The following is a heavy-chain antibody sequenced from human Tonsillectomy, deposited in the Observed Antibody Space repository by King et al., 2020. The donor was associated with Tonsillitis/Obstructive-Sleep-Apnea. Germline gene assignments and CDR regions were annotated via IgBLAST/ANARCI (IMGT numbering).Heavy chain of an antibody. Sequence: QLVQSGAEVKKPGASVKVSCKASGYTFTSYGISWVRQAPGQGLEWMGWISAYNGNTNYAQKLQGRVTMTTDTSTSTAYMELRSLRSDDTAVYYCARGSPRSGMMTFGVVGRHYYYYGMDVWGQGTTVTGSS. CDR2: ISAYNGNT. CDR3: ARGSPRSGMMTFGVVGRHYYYYGMDV. V-gene: IGHV1-18*01. CDR1: GYTFTSYG. D-gene: IGHD3-16*01. J-gene: IGHJ6*02.